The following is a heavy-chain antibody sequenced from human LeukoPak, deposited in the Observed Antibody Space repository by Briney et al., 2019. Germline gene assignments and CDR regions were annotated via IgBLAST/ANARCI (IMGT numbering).Heavy chain of an antibody. CDR1: GFTFTDYY. Sequence: GGSLRLSCAASGFTFTDYYMSWIRQAPGKGLEWVSAISGSGGSTYYADSVKGRFTISRDNSKNTLYLQMNSLRAEDTAVYYCAKDPLTTVTTRVDYYGMDVWGQGTTVTVSS. CDR2: ISGSGGST. V-gene: IGHV3-23*01. J-gene: IGHJ6*02. D-gene: IGHD4-17*01. CDR3: AKDPLTTVTTRVDYYGMDV.